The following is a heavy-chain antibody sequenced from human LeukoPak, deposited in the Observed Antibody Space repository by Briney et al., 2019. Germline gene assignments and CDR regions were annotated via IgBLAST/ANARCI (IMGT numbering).Heavy chain of an antibody. CDR3: ARRRAGLLWGRGFDY. D-gene: IGHD2-2*01. Sequence: SETLSLTCTVSGGSISSSSYYWGWIRQPPGKGLEWIGSIYYSGSTYYNPSLKSRVTISVDTSKNQFSLKLSSVTAADTAVYYCARRRAGLLWGRGFDYWGQGTLVTVSS. CDR1: GGSISSSSYY. CDR2: IYYSGST. J-gene: IGHJ4*02. V-gene: IGHV4-39*07.